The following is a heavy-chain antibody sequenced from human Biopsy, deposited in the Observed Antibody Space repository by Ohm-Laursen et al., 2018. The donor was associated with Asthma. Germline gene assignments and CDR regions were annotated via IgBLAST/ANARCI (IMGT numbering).Heavy chain of an antibody. V-gene: IGHV3-30-3*01. J-gene: IGHJ4*02. CDR3: AREGVAGTHIED. CDR1: RFTYE. D-gene: IGHD6-19*01. Sequence: SLRLSCAASRFTYEMHWVRQAPGKGLEWVAVISYDGGSIYYADSVEGRFTISRDNSKNTLSLQMNSLTAEDTAVYYCAREGVAGTHIEDWGQGTLVTVSS. CDR2: ISYDGGSI.